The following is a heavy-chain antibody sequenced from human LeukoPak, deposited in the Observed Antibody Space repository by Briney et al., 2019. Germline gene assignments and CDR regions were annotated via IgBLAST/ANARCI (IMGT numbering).Heavy chain of an antibody. CDR1: GGSISSFY. CDR2: IYYSGST. D-gene: IGHD3-22*01. CDR3: ASYDSSGYYYGDDAFDI. Sequence: SETLSLTCTVSGGSISSFYWSWIRQPPGKGLEWIGSIYYSGSTYYNPSLKSRVTISVDTSKNQFSLKLSSVTAADTAVYYCASYDSSGYYYGDDAFDIWGQGTMVTVSS. J-gene: IGHJ3*02. V-gene: IGHV4-39*01.